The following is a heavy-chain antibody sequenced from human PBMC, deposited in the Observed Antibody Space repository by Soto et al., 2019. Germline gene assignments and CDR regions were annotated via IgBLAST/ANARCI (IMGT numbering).Heavy chain of an antibody. D-gene: IGHD4-17*01. J-gene: IGHJ4*02. Sequence: GGSLRLSCAASGFTFSSYGMHWVRQAPGKGLEWVAVIWYDGSNKYYADSVKGRFTISRDNSKNTLYLQMNSLRAEDTAVYYCARELYVRGDYPLYYWGQGTLVTVSS. V-gene: IGHV3-33*01. CDR1: GFTFSSYG. CDR3: ARELYVRGDYPLYY. CDR2: IWYDGSNK.